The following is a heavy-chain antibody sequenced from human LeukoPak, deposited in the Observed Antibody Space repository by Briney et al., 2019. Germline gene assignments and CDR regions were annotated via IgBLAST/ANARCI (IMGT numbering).Heavy chain of an antibody. CDR2: ISYDGSNK. J-gene: IGHJ4*02. CDR1: GFAFNTYA. D-gene: IGHD2-15*01. V-gene: IGHV3-30*19. CDR3: AREGRVVVVAATTPFDY. Sequence: GGSLRLSCAASGFAFNTYAMHWVRQAPGKGLEWVAVISYDGSNKYYADSVKGRFTISRDNSKNTLYLQMNSLRAEDTAVYYCAREGRVVVVAATTPFDYWGQGTLVTVSS.